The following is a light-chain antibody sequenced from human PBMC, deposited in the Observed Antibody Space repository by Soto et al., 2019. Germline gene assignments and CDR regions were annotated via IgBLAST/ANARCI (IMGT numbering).Light chain of an antibody. CDR3: QQFSSYPLT. Sequence: EIVMTHSPATLSVSPGERATLSCRASESVSSTYLAWYQQRPGQAPRLLIYGASSRATGIPDRFSGGGSGTDFTLTISRLEPEDFAVYYCQQFSSYPLTFGGGTKVDIK. CDR2: GAS. J-gene: IGKJ4*01. CDR1: ESVSSTY. V-gene: IGKV3-20*01.